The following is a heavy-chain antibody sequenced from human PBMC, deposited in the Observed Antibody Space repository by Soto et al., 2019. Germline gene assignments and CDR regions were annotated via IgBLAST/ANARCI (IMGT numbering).Heavy chain of an antibody. CDR1: GFTFSNAW. D-gene: IGHD1-7*01. J-gene: IGHJ4*02. CDR2: IKSKTDGGTT. V-gene: IGHV3-15*01. Sequence: LRLSCAASGFTFSNAWMSWVRQAPGKGLEWVGRIKSKTDGGTTDYAAPVKGRFTISRDDSKNTLYLQMNSLKTEDTAVYYCTTEPYNWNYGDFDYWGQGTLVTVSS. CDR3: TTEPYNWNYGDFDY.